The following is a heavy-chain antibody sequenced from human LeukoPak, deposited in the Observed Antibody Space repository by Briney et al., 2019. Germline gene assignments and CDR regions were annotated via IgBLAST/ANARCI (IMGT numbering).Heavy chain of an antibody. CDR1: GGSFSGYY. Sequence: SETLSLTCAVYGGSFSGYYWSWIRQPPGKGLEWIGEINHSGSTNYNPSLKSRVTISVDTSNNQFSLKVRSVTAADTAVYYCARYYRGGYYSGMDVWGQGTTVTVSS. CDR2: INHSGST. J-gene: IGHJ6*02. V-gene: IGHV4-34*01. CDR3: ARYYRGGYYSGMDV. D-gene: IGHD3-10*01.